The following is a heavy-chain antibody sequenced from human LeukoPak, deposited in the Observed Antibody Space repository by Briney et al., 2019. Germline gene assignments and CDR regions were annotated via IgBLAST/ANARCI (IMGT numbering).Heavy chain of an antibody. Sequence: GGSLRLSCAASGFTFSSYAIHWVRQAPGKGLEWVAVISYDGSNKYYADSVKGRFTISRDNSKNTLYLQMNSLRAEDTAVYYCARDLNWNDGLDYWGQGTLVTVSS. D-gene: IGHD1-20*01. J-gene: IGHJ4*02. CDR3: ARDLNWNDGLDY. V-gene: IGHV3-30*04. CDR1: GFTFSSYA. CDR2: ISYDGSNK.